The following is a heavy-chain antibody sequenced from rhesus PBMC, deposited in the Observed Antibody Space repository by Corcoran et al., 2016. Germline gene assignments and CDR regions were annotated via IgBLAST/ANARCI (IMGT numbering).Heavy chain of an antibody. CDR2: GYGRGGRT. V-gene: IGHV4-160*01. Sequence: QVQLQESGPGLVKPSETLSLTCAVSGGSISSNYWSWIRQAPGKGLEWIGRGYGRGGRTDSNPSLKLRVTISTDTSKNQFSLNLSSVTAADTAVYYCARDNTVLQYRGSSLDVWGRGVLVTVSS. CDR3: ARDNTVLQYRGSSLDV. D-gene: IGHD3-3*01. CDR1: GGSISSNY. J-gene: IGHJ5-2*02.